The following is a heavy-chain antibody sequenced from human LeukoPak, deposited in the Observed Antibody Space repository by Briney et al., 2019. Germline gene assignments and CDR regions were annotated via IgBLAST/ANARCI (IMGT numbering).Heavy chain of an antibody. V-gene: IGHV3-23*01. CDR3: AKARGIRYYYGMDV. CDR2: ISGSGTNT. D-gene: IGHD1-26*01. CDR1: GFTFSNYA. Sequence: GGSLRLSCAASGFTFSNYAMSWVRQAPGKGLEWVLGISGSGTNTYYADSVKGRFTISRDNSKNTLYLQMNSLRAEDTAVYYCAKARGIRYYYGMDVWGQGTTVTVSS. J-gene: IGHJ6*02.